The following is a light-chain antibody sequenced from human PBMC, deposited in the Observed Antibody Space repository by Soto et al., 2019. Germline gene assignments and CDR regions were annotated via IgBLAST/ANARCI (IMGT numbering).Light chain of an antibody. Sequence: DIQMTQSPSSLSASVGDRITITCRASQTISTYLNWYQQKPGRAPKVLISAASTLQSGVPSRFSGSGSGTDFTLTISSLQPEDFATYYCQQSYSALYTFGQWTKVEV. CDR2: AAS. J-gene: IGKJ2*01. CDR1: QTISTY. CDR3: QQSYSALYT. V-gene: IGKV1-39*01.